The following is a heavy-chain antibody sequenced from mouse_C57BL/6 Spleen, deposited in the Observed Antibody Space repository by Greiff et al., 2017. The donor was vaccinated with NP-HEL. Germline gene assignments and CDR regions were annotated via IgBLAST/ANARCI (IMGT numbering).Heavy chain of an antibody. CDR3: ARNYYGSRVGFDY. V-gene: IGHV1-55*01. D-gene: IGHD1-1*01. J-gene: IGHJ2*01. CDR2: IYPGSGST. CDR1: GYTFTSYW. Sequence: QVQLQQPGAELVKPGASVKMSCKASGYTFTSYWITWVKQRPGQGLEWIGDIYPGSGSTNYNEKFKSKATLTVDTSSSTAYMQLSSLTSEDSAVYYCARNYYGSRVGFDYWGQGTTLTVSS.